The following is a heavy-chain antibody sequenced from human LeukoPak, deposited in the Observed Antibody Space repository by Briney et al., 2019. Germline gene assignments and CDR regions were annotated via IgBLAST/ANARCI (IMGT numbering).Heavy chain of an antibody. CDR3: AKGLPVKALWLKRRAYYFDY. J-gene: IGHJ4*02. D-gene: IGHD5-24*01. V-gene: IGHV3-23*01. CDR2: ISGSGGST. Sequence: GGSLRLSCAASGFTFSSYAMSWVRQAPGKGLEWVSAISGSGGSTYYADSVKGRFTISRDNSKNTLYLQMNSLRADDTAVYYCAKGLPVKALWLKRRAYYFDYWGQGTLVTVSS. CDR1: GFTFSSYA.